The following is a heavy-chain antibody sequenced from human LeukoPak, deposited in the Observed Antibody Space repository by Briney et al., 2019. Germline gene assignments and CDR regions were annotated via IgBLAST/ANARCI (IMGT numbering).Heavy chain of an antibody. CDR3: ARDPLVVVAATRYYYYRMDV. CDR1: GFTVSSNY. D-gene: IGHD2-15*01. CDR2: IYSGGST. J-gene: IGHJ6*02. V-gene: IGHV3-53*01. Sequence: PGGSLRLSCAASGFTVSSNYMSWVRQAPGKGLEWVSVIYSGGSTYYADSVKGRFTISRDNSKNTLYLQMNSLRAEDTAVYYCARDPLVVVAATRYYYYRMDVWGQGATVNGSS.